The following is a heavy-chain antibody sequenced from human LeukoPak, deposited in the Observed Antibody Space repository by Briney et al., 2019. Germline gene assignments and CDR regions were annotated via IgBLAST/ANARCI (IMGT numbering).Heavy chain of an antibody. CDR2: INSDGSST. J-gene: IGHJ4*02. CDR1: GFTFSNYW. V-gene: IGHV3-74*01. D-gene: IGHD3-9*01. Sequence: GGSLRLSCAASGFTFSNYWMHWVRQAPGKGLVWVSRINSDGSSTRYADSVKGRFTISRDNAKNTLYLQMNSLRAEDTAVYYCGRELDWLPTLNYWGQGTLVTVSS. CDR3: GRELDWLPTLNY.